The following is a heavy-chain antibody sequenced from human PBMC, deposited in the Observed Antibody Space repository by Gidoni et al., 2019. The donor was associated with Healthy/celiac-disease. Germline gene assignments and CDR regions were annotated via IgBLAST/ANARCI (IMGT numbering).Heavy chain of an antibody. D-gene: IGHD3-9*01. Sequence: EVQLVESGGGLVQPGGSLRLSCAASGFTFSSYDMHWVRQATGKGLEWVSAIGTAGDTYYPGSVKGRFTISRENAKNSLYLQMNSLRAGDTAVYYCARVGFGPFYDILTGYRDWYFDLWGRGTLVTVSS. V-gene: IGHV3-13*01. CDR2: IGTAGDT. CDR1: GFTFSSYD. CDR3: ARVGFGPFYDILTGYRDWYFDL. J-gene: IGHJ2*01.